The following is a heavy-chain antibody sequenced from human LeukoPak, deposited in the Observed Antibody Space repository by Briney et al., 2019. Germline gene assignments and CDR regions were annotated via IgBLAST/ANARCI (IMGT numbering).Heavy chain of an antibody. J-gene: IGHJ5*02. CDR3: ARGGYCTNGVCYGWFDP. V-gene: IGHV3-7*01. CDR1: GLTFSSYW. Sequence: GGSLRLSCAASGLTFSSYWMSWVRQAPGKGLEWVANIKQDGSEKYYVDSVKGRFTISRDNAKNSLYLQMNSLRAEDTAVYYCARGGYCTNGVCYGWFDPWGQGTLVTVSS. D-gene: IGHD2-8*01. CDR2: IKQDGSEK.